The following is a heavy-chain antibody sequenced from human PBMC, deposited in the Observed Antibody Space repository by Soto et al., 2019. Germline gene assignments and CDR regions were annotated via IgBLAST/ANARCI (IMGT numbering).Heavy chain of an antibody. CDR2: IYPGDSDT. CDR1: GYSFTSYW. D-gene: IGHD2-2*01. CDR3: ARRSIPNSYCSSTSCYDDYYYGMDV. Sequence: GESLKISCKGSGYSFTSYWIGWVRQMPGKGLEWMGIIYPGDSDTRYSPSFQGQVTISADKSISTAYLQWSSLKASDTAMYYCARRSIPNSYCSSTSCYDDYYYGMDVWGQGTTVTVSS. V-gene: IGHV5-51*01. J-gene: IGHJ6*02.